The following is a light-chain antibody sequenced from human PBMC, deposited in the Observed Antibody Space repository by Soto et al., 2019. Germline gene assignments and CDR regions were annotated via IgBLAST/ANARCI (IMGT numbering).Light chain of an antibody. J-gene: IGKJ2*01. V-gene: IGKV1-39*01. CDR3: QQSYRTPHT. Sequence: DIQMTQSPSSLSASVGDRVTITCRASQGVSGYLLWYQQRQGRAPKLLIYAASNLLSGVPSRFSGSGSGANFTLTIPSLQPEDFATNNCQQSYRTPHTFGRGTKLETK. CDR1: QGVSGY. CDR2: AAS.